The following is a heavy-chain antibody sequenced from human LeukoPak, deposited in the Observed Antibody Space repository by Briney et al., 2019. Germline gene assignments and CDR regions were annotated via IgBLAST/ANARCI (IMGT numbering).Heavy chain of an antibody. CDR2: IYYSGST. J-gene: IGHJ4*02. D-gene: IGHD6-19*01. CDR3: ASARTTYRYSSGWYFDY. Sequence: SQTLSLTCTVSGGSISSCDYYWSWIRQPPGKGLEWIGYIYYSGSTYYNPSLKSRVTISVDTSKNQFSLKLSSVTAADTAVYYCASARTTYRYSSGWYFDYWGQGTLVTVSS. V-gene: IGHV4-30-4*08. CDR1: GGSISSCDYY.